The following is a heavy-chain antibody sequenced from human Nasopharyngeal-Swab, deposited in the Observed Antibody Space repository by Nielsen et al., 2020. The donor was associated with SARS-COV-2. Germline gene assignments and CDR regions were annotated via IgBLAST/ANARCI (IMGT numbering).Heavy chain of an antibody. CDR2: LTGAAKET. V-gene: IGHV3-23*01. CDR3: ARGWSNYGGDIHY. J-gene: IGHJ4*02. D-gene: IGHD4-23*01. Sequence: GESLKISCVASGFTFTTYAMNWVRQAQGKGLEWVSSLTGAAKETFYADSVRGRFTISRDNSGNALYLQMNSLRADDTALYYCARGWSNYGGDIHYWGQGTLVTVAS. CDR1: GFTFTTYA.